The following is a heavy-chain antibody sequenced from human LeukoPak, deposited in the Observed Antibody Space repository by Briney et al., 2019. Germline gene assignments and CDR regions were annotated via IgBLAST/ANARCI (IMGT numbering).Heavy chain of an antibody. CDR1: GFTFSDFH. J-gene: IGHJ4*02. V-gene: IGHV3-11*01. D-gene: IGHD1-26*01. CDR2: ISGSGYAI. CDR3: ARLSGTYSRGGDH. Sequence: GGALRLSCTASGFTFSDFHMSWIRQAPGKGLEWVSHISGSGYAIHHPGSVKGRFTISRDNAKNSLYLQMNSLRVEDSAVYYCARLSGTYSRGGDHWGQGTLVTVSS.